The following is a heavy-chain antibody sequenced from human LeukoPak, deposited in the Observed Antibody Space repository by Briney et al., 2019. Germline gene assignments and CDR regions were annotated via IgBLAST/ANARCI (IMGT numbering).Heavy chain of an antibody. CDR1: GFTSSSNA. CDR2: ISPGGSP. CDR3: VKRELYIVATT. V-gene: IGHV3-23*01. D-gene: IGHD5-12*01. Sequence: SGASLRLSCAASGFTSSSNAMGWVRQAPGKGLEWVSAISPGGSPYYADSVKGRFTISRDNSKNTLYLQMNSLRAEDTAVYYCVKRELYIVATTWGQGTLVTVSS. J-gene: IGHJ5*02.